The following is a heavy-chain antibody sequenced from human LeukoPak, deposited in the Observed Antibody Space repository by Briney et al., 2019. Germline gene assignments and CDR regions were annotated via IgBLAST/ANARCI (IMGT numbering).Heavy chain of an antibody. V-gene: IGHV3-9*01. Sequence: QTGGSLRLSCAASGFTFDDYAMHWVRQAPGKGLEWVSGISWNSGSIGYADSVKGRFTISRDNAKSSLYLQMNSLRAEDTALYYCAKSSLQLGYYYYGMDVWGQGTTVTVSS. D-gene: IGHD6-13*01. J-gene: IGHJ6*02. CDR3: AKSSLQLGYYYYGMDV. CDR2: ISWNSGSI. CDR1: GFTFDDYA.